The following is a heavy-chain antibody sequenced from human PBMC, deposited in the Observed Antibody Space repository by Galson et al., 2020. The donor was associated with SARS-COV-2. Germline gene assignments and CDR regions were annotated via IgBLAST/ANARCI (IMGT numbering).Heavy chain of an antibody. D-gene: IGHD3-16*01. CDR1: GFTFSSYA. CDR3: ARETFMLLYYYYYMDV. J-gene: IGHJ6*03. CDR2: ISGSGGST. V-gene: IGHV3-23*01. Sequence: GGSLRLSCAASGFTFSSYAMSWVRQAPGKGLEWVSAISGSGGSTYYADSVKGRFTISRDNSKNTLYLQMNSLRAEDTAVYYCARETFMLLYYYYYMDVWGKGTTVTVSS.